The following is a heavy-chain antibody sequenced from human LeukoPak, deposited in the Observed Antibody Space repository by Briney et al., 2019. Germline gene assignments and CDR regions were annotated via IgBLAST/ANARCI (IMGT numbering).Heavy chain of an antibody. J-gene: IGHJ4*02. D-gene: IGHD2-15*01. Sequence: GGSLRLSCAASGFTFSNYAMSWVRQAPGRGLEWVSLFSGSSGRTYYADSVKGRFTISRDNSKNTLYLHMNSLRAEDTAIYYCAKRYCSGGSCYHRYFDYWGQGTLVTVSS. V-gene: IGHV3-23*01. CDR2: FSGSSGRT. CDR3: AKRYCSGGSCYHRYFDY. CDR1: GFTFSNYA.